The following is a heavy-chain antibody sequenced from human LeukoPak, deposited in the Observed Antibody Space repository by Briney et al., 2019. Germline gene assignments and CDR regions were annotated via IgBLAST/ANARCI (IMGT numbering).Heavy chain of an antibody. J-gene: IGHJ4*02. CDR1: GYIFTHNW. Sequence: GESLKISCKGSGYIFTHNWLGWVRQMPGKGLEWMGIIYPGDSDTRYSPSFEGQVTISVDKFSSTAYLQWSSLKASDTAMYYCARQTRDGSGSRGYFFDFWGQGTLVTVSS. D-gene: IGHD3-10*01. CDR2: IYPGDSDT. CDR3: ARQTRDGSGSRGYFFDF. V-gene: IGHV5-51*01.